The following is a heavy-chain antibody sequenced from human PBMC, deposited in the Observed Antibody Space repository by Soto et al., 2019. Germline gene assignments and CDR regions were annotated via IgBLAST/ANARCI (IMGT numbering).Heavy chain of an antibody. Sequence: PGGSLRLSCAASGFTFSSYGMHWVRQAPGKGLEWVAVISYDGSNKYYADSVKGRFTISRDNSMNTLYLQMNSLRAEDTAVYYCARRYCSGGSCSLDYWGQGTLVTVSS. CDR2: ISYDGSNK. CDR1: GFTFSSYG. V-gene: IGHV3-30*03. CDR3: ARRYCSGGSCSLDY. D-gene: IGHD2-15*01. J-gene: IGHJ4*02.